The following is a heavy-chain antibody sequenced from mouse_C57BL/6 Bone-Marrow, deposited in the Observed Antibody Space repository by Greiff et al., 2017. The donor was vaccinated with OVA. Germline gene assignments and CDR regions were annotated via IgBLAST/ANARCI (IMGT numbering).Heavy chain of an antibody. CDR2: IDPETGGT. CDR1: GYTFTDYE. Sequence: QVQLQQSGAELVRPGASVTLSCKASGYTFTDYEMHWVKQTPVHGLEWIGAIDPETGGTAYNQKFKGKAILTADKSSSTAYMELRGLTSEDSAVNYCTSPYGNYLFAYWGQGTLVTVSA. D-gene: IGHD2-1*01. V-gene: IGHV1-15*01. J-gene: IGHJ3*01. CDR3: TSPYGNYLFAY.